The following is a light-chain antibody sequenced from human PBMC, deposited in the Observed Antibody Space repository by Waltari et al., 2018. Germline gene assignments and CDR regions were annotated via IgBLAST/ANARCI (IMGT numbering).Light chain of an antibody. J-gene: IGKJ4*01. CDR2: LGS. V-gene: IGKV2-28*01. Sequence: EIVLTQSPLSLPVSPGEPASISCRSSQSLRHSNGYYYLDWYLQKPGQSPQLLMYLGSSRASGVSDRFSGGGSGTEFTLTITSLQPGDIATYYCQQNENLPLTFGGGTKVEIK. CDR3: QQNENLPLT. CDR1: QSLRHSNGYYY.